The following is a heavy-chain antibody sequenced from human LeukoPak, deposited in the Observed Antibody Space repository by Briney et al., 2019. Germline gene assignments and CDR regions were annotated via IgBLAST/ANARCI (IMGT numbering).Heavy chain of an antibody. J-gene: IGHJ4*02. D-gene: IGHD6-6*01. Sequence: SGTLSLTCTVSGYSFSSGYYWGWIRPPPGRGLEWIASIYYRGSTHYNPSLASLKSRVTISVDTSKKQFSLKLSSVTAADTAVYYCARGDTVAARPGRFDSWGQGTLVTVSS. V-gene: IGHV4-38-2*02. CDR2: IYYRGST. CDR3: ARGDTVAARPGRFDS. CDR1: GYSFSSGYY.